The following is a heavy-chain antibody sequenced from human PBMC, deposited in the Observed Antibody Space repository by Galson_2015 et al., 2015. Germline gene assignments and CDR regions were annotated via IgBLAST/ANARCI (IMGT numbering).Heavy chain of an antibody. J-gene: IGHJ4*02. V-gene: IGHV3-30*14. D-gene: IGHD3-9*01. Sequence: SLRLSCAASGLVFSNYAMHWLRQPPGKGLEWVAVLSSDESHSYYRDSVKGRFTISRDNSNNTLSLLMDSLRPGDTAVYYCATDRYDFLTGYYYFDNWGQGTLVTVSS. CDR3: ATDRYDFLTGYYYFDN. CDR2: LSSDESHS. CDR1: GLVFSNYA.